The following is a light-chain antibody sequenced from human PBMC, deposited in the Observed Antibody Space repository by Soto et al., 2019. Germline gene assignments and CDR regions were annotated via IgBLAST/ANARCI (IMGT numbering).Light chain of an antibody. V-gene: IGLV9-49*01. Sequence: QSVLTQPPSASASLGASVTLTCTLSSGYSNYKVDWYQQRPGKGPRFVMRVGTGGIVGYKGDGSPDRFSVLGSGLNRYLTIKNIQEEDESDYHCGADHGSGSNFVVVFGGGTKLTVL. CDR1: SGYSNYK. CDR2: VGTGGIVG. J-gene: IGLJ2*01. CDR3: GADHGSGSNFVVV.